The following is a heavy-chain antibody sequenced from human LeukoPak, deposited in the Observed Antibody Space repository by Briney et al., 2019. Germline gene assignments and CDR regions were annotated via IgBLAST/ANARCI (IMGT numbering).Heavy chain of an antibody. CDR3: ARDTYYYDSSGYYYERYFDY. V-gene: IGHV3-7*01. D-gene: IGHD3-22*01. CDR1: GFSFSSYW. Sequence: GGFLRLSCAASGFSFSSYWMWSGRMARGEGVEWVANITRDGGEKYYVASVKGRFTISRDNAKNSLYLQMNSLRAEDTAVYYCARDTYYYDSSGYYYERYFDYWGQGTLVTVSS. J-gene: IGHJ4*02. CDR2: ITRDGGEK.